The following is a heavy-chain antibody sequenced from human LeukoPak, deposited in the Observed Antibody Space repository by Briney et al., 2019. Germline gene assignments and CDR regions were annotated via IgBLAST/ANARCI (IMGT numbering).Heavy chain of an antibody. CDR2: IKQDGSEK. CDR1: GFTFSSYW. V-gene: IGHV3-7*03. D-gene: IGHD2-2*01. J-gene: IGHJ4*02. CDR3: ARDCSSTSCFDY. Sequence: PGGSLRLSCAASGFTFSSYWMSSVRQAPGKGLEWVANIKQDGSEKYYVDSVKGRFTTSRDDAKNSLYLQMNSLRAEDTAVYYCARDCSSTSCFDYWGQGTLVTVSS.